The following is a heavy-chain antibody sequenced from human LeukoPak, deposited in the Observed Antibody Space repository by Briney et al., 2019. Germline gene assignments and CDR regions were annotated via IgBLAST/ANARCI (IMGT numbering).Heavy chain of an antibody. CDR2: IYYSGST. CDR3: ARSRAFNSGAFDP. D-gene: IGHD1-26*01. V-gene: IGHV4-30-4*01. Sequence: PSQTLSLTCTVSGGSISSGDYYWSWIRQPPGKGVEWIGYIYYSGSTNYNPSLKSRVTISVDTSKNQFSLRLNSVTAADTAVYYCARSRAFNSGAFDPWGQGSLVTVSS. J-gene: IGHJ5*02. CDR1: GGSISSGDYY.